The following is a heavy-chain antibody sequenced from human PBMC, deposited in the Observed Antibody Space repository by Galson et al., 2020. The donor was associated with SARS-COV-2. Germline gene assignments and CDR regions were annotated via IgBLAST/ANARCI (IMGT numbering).Heavy chain of an antibody. CDR2: IYYGGST. V-gene: IGHV4-39*01. J-gene: IGHJ3*01. CDR1: GGSISSSSYY. CDR3: ARQNRILGGYYGPFDL. Sequence: ASETLSLTCTVSGGSISSSSYYWGWIRQPPGKGLEWIGSIYYGGSTYYKPSLKSRVTISVDTSKNHFSLNLKSVTAADTAVYYCARQNRILGGYYGPFDLWGQGTMVTVS. D-gene: IGHD1-26*01.